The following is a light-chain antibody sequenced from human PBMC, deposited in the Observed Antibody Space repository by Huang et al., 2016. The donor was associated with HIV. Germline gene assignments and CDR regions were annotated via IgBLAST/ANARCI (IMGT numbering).Light chain of an antibody. CDR3: QQYNNWPPWT. J-gene: IGKJ1*01. CDR1: RSVSRN. Sequence: EIVMTQSPATLPVSPGGRVTLSCRASRSVSRNLAWYQQQPGQAPRLLIYDASTRATGVPVRFSGSGSGTEFTLTISSLQSEDFAVYYCQQYNNWPPWTFGQGTKVEIK. V-gene: IGKV3-15*01. CDR2: DAS.